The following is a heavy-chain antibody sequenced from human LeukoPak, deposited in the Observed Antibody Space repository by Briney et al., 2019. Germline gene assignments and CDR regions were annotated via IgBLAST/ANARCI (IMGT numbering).Heavy chain of an antibody. Sequence: SVKVSCKASGGTFSSYAISWVRQAPGQGLEWMGGIIPVFGTANYAQKFQGRVTITADESTSTAYMELSSLRSEDTAVYYCARDRDYGDYYYYYMDVWGKGTTVTVSS. D-gene: IGHD4-17*01. CDR2: IIPVFGTA. J-gene: IGHJ6*03. CDR3: ARDRDYGDYYYYYMDV. V-gene: IGHV1-69*01. CDR1: GGTFSSYA.